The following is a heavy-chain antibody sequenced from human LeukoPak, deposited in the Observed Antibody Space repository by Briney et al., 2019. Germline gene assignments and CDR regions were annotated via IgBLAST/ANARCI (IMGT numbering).Heavy chain of an antibody. CDR2: IYHSGST. Sequence: SETLSLTCAVSGGSISSGGYSWSWIRQPPGKGLEWIGYIYHSGSTYYNPSLKSRVTISVDRSKNQFSLKLSSVTAADTAVYYCARVSLPSSGALDYWGQGTLVTVSS. V-gene: IGHV4-30-2*01. D-gene: IGHD5/OR15-5a*01. CDR1: GGSISSGGYS. CDR3: ARVSLPSSGALDY. J-gene: IGHJ4*02.